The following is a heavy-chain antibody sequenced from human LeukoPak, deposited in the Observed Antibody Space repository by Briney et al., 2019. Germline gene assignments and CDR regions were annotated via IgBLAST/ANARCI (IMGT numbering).Heavy chain of an antibody. CDR3: AKGLVGNWNYDWFDP. J-gene: IGHJ5*02. CDR1: GFTFSNYW. CDR2: IQQTSVGK. V-gene: IGHV3-7*03. Sequence: GGSLRLSCAASGFTFSNYWMSWVRQAPGKGLEWVANIQQTSVGKFYVDSVKGRFTISRDNAKNSLYLQMNSLRAEDTAVYYCAKGLVGNWNYDWFDPWGQGTLVTVSS. D-gene: IGHD1-7*01.